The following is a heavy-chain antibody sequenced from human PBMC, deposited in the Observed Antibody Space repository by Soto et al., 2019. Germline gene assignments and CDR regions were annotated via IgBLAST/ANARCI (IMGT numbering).Heavy chain of an antibody. Sequence: SETLSLTCTVSGGSISSGGYYWSWIRQHPGKGLEWIGYIYYSGSTYYNPSLKSRITINPDTSKNQFSLQLNSVTPDDTAVYYCAEGNYIWNDVHWFYPWGQGTLVTVSS. CDR3: AEGNYIWNDVHWFYP. CDR2: IYYSGST. CDR1: GGSISSGGYY. V-gene: IGHV4-31*08. J-gene: IGHJ5*02. D-gene: IGHD1-20*01.